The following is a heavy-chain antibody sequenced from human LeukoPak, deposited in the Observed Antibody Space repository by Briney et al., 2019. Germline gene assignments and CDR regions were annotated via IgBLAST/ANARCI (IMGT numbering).Heavy chain of an antibody. D-gene: IGHD3-22*01. V-gene: IGHV4-59*01. CDR2: IYYSGST. Sequence: SETLSLTCTVSGGSINNYYWSWIRQPPGKGLEWIGYIYYSGSTNYNPSLKSRVTISVDTSKNQFSLKLSSVTAADTAVYYCARGVTMIVVVIHDWYFDLWGRGTLVTVSS. J-gene: IGHJ2*01. CDR3: ARGVTMIVVVIHDWYFDL. CDR1: GGSINNYY.